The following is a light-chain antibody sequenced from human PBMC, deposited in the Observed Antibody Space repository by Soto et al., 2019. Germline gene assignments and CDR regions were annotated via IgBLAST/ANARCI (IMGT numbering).Light chain of an antibody. CDR1: QSVSSNY. J-gene: IGKJ1*01. V-gene: IGKV3-20*01. CDR3: QQYDRSPWT. CDR2: AAS. Sequence: EIVLTQSPGTLSLSPGETATLSCRASQSVSSNYLAWYQQKPGQAPRLLIYAASSRATGIADRFRGFGSGKAWTEFTLNLSRLEAEDFAVYYCQQYDRSPWTFGQGTKVEIK.